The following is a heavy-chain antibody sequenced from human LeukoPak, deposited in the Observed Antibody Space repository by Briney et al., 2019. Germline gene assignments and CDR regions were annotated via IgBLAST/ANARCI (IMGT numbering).Heavy chain of an antibody. CDR1: GGTFNNSA. CDR3: ARDVHGDYGSGWFDP. V-gene: IGHV1-69*05. D-gene: IGHD4-17*01. Sequence: PVKVSCKTSGGTFNNSAISWVRQAPGQGLEWLGGIMPLFGTAGYAQKFQGRVTITKDESTRTVYLELTSLTSDDKAVYYCARDVHGDYGSGWFDPWGQGTLVSVSS. CDR2: IMPLFGTA. J-gene: IGHJ5*02.